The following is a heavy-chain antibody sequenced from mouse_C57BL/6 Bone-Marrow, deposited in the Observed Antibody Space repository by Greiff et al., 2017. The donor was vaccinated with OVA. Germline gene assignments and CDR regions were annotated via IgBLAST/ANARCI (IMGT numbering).Heavy chain of an antibody. J-gene: IGHJ1*03. CDR3: ARGEPRYFDV. CDR2: IYPGSGST. Sequence: QVQLQQPGAELVKPGASVKMSRKASGYTFTSYWITWVKQRPGQGLEWIGDIYPGSGSTNYNEKFKSKATLTVDTSSSTAYMQLSSLTSEDSAVYYCARGEPRYFDVWGTGTTVTVSS. V-gene: IGHV1-55*01. CDR1: GYTFTSYW.